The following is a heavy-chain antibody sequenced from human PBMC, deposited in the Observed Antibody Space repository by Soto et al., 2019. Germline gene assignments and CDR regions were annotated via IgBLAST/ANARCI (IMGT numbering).Heavy chain of an antibody. Sequence: PXGTLSLTCTVSGGSISSYYWSWVRQPPGKGLEYIGYIYYSGSTNSNPSLKSRVTISVDTSKNQFSLKLSSVTAADTAVYYCSRGRSTVTTVRWFDPWGQGTLVTVSS. J-gene: IGHJ5*02. CDR2: IYYSGST. V-gene: IGHV4-59*01. D-gene: IGHD4-17*01. CDR1: GGSISSYY. CDR3: SRGRSTVTTVRWFDP.